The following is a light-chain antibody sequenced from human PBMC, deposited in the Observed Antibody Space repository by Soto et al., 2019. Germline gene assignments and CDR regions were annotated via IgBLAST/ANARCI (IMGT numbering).Light chain of an antibody. J-gene: IGLJ1*01. CDR3: QVWDISSDQYL. Sequence: SYELTQPPSVSVAPGQTARITCGGNNIASKSVHWYQQRPGQAPVLVLYDDSNRPSGIPARFSGSNSGSKATLTISSVEAGDEADYFCQVWDISSDQYLFGAGTKVTV. CDR1: NIASKS. CDR2: DDS. V-gene: IGLV3-21*02.